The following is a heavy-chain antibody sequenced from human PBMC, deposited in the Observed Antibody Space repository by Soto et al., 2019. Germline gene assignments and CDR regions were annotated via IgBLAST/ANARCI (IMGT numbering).Heavy chain of an antibody. J-gene: IGHJ4*02. D-gene: IGHD6-13*01. V-gene: IGHV3-30*18. CDR2: ISYDGNNK. Sequence: QVQLVESGGGVVQPGRSLRLSCAASGFTFSSYGMHWVRQAPGKGLQWVAVISYDGNNKYYADSVKGRFTISRDNSKNTLYLQMNSLRAEDTDLYYCAKDLGEKQQRVHLSDYWGQGALVTVSS. CDR1: GFTFSSYG. CDR3: AKDLGEKQQRVHLSDY.